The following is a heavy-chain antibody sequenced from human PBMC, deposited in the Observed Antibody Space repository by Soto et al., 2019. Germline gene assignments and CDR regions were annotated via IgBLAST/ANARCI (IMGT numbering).Heavy chain of an antibody. D-gene: IGHD6-6*01. J-gene: IGHJ6*02. V-gene: IGHV4-34*01. Sequence: LSLTCAVYGGSFSGYYWSWIRQPPGKGLEWIGEINHSGSTNYNPSLESRVTISVDTSKNQFSLKLSSVTAADTAVYYCARGATSSSRLYYYYYYGMDVWGQGTTVTVSS. CDR2: INHSGST. CDR1: GGSFSGYY. CDR3: ARGATSSSRLYYYYYYGMDV.